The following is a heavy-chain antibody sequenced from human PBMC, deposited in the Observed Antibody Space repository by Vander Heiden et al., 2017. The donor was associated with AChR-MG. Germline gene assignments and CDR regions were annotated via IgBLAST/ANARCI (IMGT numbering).Heavy chain of an antibody. D-gene: IGHD3-3*01. V-gene: IGHV3-48*03. CDR3: ARVAERFLEWLLPYYFDY. Sequence: EVQLVESGGGLVQPGGSLRLSCAASGFPFSSYEMNWVRQAPGKGLEWVSYISSSGSTIYYADSVKGRFTISRDNAKNSLYLQMNSLRAEDTAVYYCARVAERFLEWLLPYYFDYWGQGTLVTVSS. J-gene: IGHJ4*02. CDR1: GFPFSSYE. CDR2: ISSSGSTI.